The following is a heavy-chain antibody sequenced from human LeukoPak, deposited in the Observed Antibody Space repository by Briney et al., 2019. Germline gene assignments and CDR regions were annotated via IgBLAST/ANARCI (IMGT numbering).Heavy chain of an antibody. J-gene: IGHJ4*02. Sequence: GGSLRLSCAASGFTFSSYEMIWIRQAPGKGLEWVSYISSSGSTIYYPASVKGGFTISRENAKNSLYLQMNSLRVEDTAVYYGGRLEGSSPFDYWGQGTLATVSS. CDR2: ISSSGSTI. CDR1: GFTFSSYE. CDR3: GRLEGSSPFDY. V-gene: IGHV3-48*03. D-gene: IGHD6-6*01.